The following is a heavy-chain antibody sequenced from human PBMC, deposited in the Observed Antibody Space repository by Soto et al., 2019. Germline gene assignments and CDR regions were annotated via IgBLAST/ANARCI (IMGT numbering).Heavy chain of an antibody. CDR2: ITGGGDNT. CDR3: TQDGGSRDWLTVN. CDR1: GFTFTSYA. V-gene: IGHV3-23*01. D-gene: IGHD3-9*01. Sequence: EVQLLESGGDLVQPGGSLRLSCAASGFTFTSYAMSWIRQAPGKGLEWVSAITGGGDNTYYADSVKGRFTISRDNSKNTLYLRRNSLRAEDTAFYYCTQDGGSRDWLTVNWGQGTLVTVSS. J-gene: IGHJ4*02.